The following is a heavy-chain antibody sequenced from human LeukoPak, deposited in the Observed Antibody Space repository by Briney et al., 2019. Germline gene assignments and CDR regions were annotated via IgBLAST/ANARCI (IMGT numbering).Heavy chain of an antibody. CDR2: IYYSGST. D-gene: IGHD3-3*01. V-gene: IGHV4-59*01. CDR3: ARNQLILGVAPGWFDP. CDR1: GGSISSYY. Sequence: SETLSLTCTVSGGSISSYYWSWIRQPPGKGLEWIGYIYYSGSTNYNPSLKSRVTISVDTSKNQFSLKLSSVTAADTAVYYCARNQLILGVAPGWFDPWGQGTLVTVSS. J-gene: IGHJ5*02.